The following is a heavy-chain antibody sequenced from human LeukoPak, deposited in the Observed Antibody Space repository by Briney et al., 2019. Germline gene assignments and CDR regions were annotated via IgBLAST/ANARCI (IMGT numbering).Heavy chain of an antibody. J-gene: IGHJ4*02. CDR3: ARSAGRLSPIDD. Sequence: PGGSLRLSCAASEFTFSDYYMSWIRQAPGKGLEWVSYISSGSDYTNYADAVKGRFTISRDNAKNSLSLQMSSLRAEDTALYFCARSAGRLSPIDDWGQGTLVTVSS. D-gene: IGHD5/OR15-5a*01. CDR2: ISSGSDYT. V-gene: IGHV3-11*06. CDR1: EFTFSDYY.